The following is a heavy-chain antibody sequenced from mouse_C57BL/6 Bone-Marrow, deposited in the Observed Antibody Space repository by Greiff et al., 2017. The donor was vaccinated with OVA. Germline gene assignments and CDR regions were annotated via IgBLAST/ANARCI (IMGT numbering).Heavy chain of an antibody. CDR1: GYTFTSYW. D-gene: IGHD1-1*01. CDR3: ARYGLGYYHY. CDR2: IHPNSGST. J-gene: IGHJ3*01. Sequence: VQLQQPGAELVKPGASVKLSCKASGYTFTSYWMHWVKQRPGQGLEWIGMIHPNSGSTNYNEKFKSKATLTVDESSSTAYMQLSSLTSEDSAVYYCARYGLGYYHYWGQGTLVTVSA. V-gene: IGHV1-64*01.